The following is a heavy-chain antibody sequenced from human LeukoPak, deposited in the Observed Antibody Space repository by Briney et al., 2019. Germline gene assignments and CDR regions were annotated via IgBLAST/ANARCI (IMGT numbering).Heavy chain of an antibody. D-gene: IGHD3-22*01. Sequence: SETLSLTCTVSGDSISSYYWSCIRQPAGKGLEWIGRIYTSGSTNYNPSLKSRVTMSVDTSKNQFSLKLSSVTAADTAVYYCAREAPHSSGYYYDYWGLGTLVTVSS. V-gene: IGHV4-4*07. J-gene: IGHJ4*02. CDR2: IYTSGST. CDR3: AREAPHSSGYYYDY. CDR1: GDSISSYY.